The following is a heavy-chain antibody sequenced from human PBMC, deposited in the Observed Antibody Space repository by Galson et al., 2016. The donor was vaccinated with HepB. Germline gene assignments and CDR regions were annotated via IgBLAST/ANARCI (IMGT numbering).Heavy chain of an antibody. CDR2: IYSGGST. Sequence: SLRLSCAASGFVVSNNYMSWVRQAPGKGLEWVSVIYSGGSTHHTDSVKGRFTISRDNSKNTVSLQMDSLRVEDTALYYCARGRYTFGMDLWGQGTLVTVSS. V-gene: IGHV3-53*01. CDR3: ARGRYTFGMDL. CDR1: GFVVSNNY. D-gene: IGHD5-18*01. J-gene: IGHJ5*02.